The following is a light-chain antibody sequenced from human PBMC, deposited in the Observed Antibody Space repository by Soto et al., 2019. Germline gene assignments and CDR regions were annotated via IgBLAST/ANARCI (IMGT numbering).Light chain of an antibody. V-gene: IGLV2-11*01. CDR2: GVS. J-gene: IGLJ3*02. Sequence: ALRQPRSVSGSPGQSVTISCTGTNSDVGGYNYVSWYQQYPGKGPKLMISGVSERPSGVPDRLSGSKSGKTASLTISGLQAAEEADYYCCSYVDTDTWVFGGGTK. CDR3: CSYVDTDTWV. CDR1: NSDVGGYNY.